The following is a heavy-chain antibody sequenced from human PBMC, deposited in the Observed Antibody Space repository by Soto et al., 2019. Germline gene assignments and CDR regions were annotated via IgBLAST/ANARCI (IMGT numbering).Heavy chain of an antibody. D-gene: IGHD2-15*01. Sequence: GGSLRLSGAASGFTFSSYAVGWFRQGPGKGLEWGAVVSIGGSTHYADSVRGRFTISRDNSKNTLSLQMNSLPAEDTAVYFCAKRRGAGGHFDYWGQGALVTVSS. CDR3: AKRRGAGGHFDY. V-gene: IGHV3-23*01. CDR1: GFTFSSYA. CDR2: VSIGGST. J-gene: IGHJ4*02.